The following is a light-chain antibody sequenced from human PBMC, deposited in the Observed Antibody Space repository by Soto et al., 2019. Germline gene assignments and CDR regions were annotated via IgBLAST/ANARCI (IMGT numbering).Light chain of an antibody. Sequence: QSVLTQPASVSGSPGQSITISCTGTSSDIGSNNYVSWFQQRPGKAPTLIIYEVSNRPSAVSTHFSGSKSGNTASLTISGLLPEDEAEYYCSSYTTTTRLFGGGTKVTVL. CDR1: SSDIGSNNY. J-gene: IGLJ3*02. CDR2: EVS. V-gene: IGLV2-14*01. CDR3: SSYTTTTRL.